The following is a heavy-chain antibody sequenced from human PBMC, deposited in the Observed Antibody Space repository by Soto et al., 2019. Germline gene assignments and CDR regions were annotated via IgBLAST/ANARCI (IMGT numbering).Heavy chain of an antibody. V-gene: IGHV1-69*13. Sequence: GHSVKVSCKTGGGAFSSPANHWVRQAPGQGLEWKGGIIPIFGTANYAQKFQGRVTITADESTSTAYMELSSLRSEDTAVYYCAFVSYCCPDPSHLQSVCGQGTT. D-gene: IGHD2-15*01. J-gene: IGHJ6*02. CDR2: IIPIFGTA. CDR1: GGAFSSPA. CDR3: AFVSYCCPDPSHLQSV.